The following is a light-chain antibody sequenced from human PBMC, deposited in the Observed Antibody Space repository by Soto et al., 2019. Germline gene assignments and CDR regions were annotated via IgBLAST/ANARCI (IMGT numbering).Light chain of an antibody. CDR2: DAS. Sequence: DIQMTQSPSILSASVGDRVTIICRTSQSISSWLDWYKQKPGKAPKLLIYDASSLESGVPSRFSGIGSGTEFTLTITSLQPDDFATYYCQQYDSYAWTFGEGTKVEIK. V-gene: IGKV1-5*02. CDR1: QSISSW. CDR3: QQYDSYAWT. J-gene: IGKJ1*01.